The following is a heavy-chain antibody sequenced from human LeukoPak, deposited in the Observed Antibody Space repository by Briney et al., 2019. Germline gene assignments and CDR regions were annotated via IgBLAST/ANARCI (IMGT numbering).Heavy chain of an antibody. CDR1: GFTFSSYG. J-gene: IGHJ4*02. D-gene: IGHD3-10*01. V-gene: IGHV3-23*01. Sequence: PGGSLRLSCAASGFTFSSYGMSWVRQAPGKGLEWVSAISGSGGSTYYADSVKGRFTISRDNAKNSLYLQMNSLRAEDTAVYYCARDCPDGTWFGGPSGSDYWGQGTLVTVSS. CDR3: ARDCPDGTWFGGPSGSDY. CDR2: ISGSGGST.